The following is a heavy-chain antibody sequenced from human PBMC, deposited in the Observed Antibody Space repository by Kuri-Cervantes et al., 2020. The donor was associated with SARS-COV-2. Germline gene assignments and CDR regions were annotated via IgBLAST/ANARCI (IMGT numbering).Heavy chain of an antibody. D-gene: IGHD1-1*01. CDR1: GFTFSGHW. Sequence: GSLSLSCAASGFTFSGHWIHWVRQAPGKGLVWVSRINPDGSYTNNADSVKGRFTLSSDNAKNMLFLQMNSLRAEDTAVYYCVRDGDHWNFDYWGQGTLVTVSS. CDR2: INPDGSYT. J-gene: IGHJ4*02. CDR3: VRDGDHWNFDY. V-gene: IGHV3-74*01.